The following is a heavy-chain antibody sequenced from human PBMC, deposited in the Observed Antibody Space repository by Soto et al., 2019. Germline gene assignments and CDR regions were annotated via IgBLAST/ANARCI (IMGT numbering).Heavy chain of an antibody. CDR2: VFYGGT. D-gene: IGHD3-3*01. CDR3: DYYGGALCFES. CDR1: GRSMSRYS. V-gene: IGHV4-59*01. Sequence: LETLSLTCSVSGRSMSRYSWSWIRQSPDKGLEWLGYVFYGGTDYNPSLAGRVRMSVERSKSQFSLKLTSVTVPATAAYFYDYYGGALCFESWGPGILVTVSS. J-gene: IGHJ4*02.